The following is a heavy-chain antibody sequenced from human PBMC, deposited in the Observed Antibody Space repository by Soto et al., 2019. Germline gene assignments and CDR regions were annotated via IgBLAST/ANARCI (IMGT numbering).Heavy chain of an antibody. Sequence: SETLSLTCTVSGGSISSSSYYWGWIRQPPGKGPEWIGSIYYSGSTYYNPSLKSRVTISVDTSKNQFSLKLSSVTAADTAVYYCASNTWRQRSITILGVAPHPPFGFYHWGQGTLGTVSS. V-gene: IGHV4-39*01. D-gene: IGHD3-3*01. CDR1: GGSISSSSYY. J-gene: IGHJ5*02. CDR2: IYYSGST. CDR3: ASNTWRQRSITILGVAPHPPFGFYH.